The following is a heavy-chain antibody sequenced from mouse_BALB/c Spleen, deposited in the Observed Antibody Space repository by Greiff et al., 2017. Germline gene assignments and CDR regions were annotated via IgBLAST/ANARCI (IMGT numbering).Heavy chain of an antibody. CDR1: GYTFTSYY. CDR2: INPSNGGT. Sequence: QVQLQQPGSVLVRPGASVKLSCKASGYTFTSYYMYWVKQRPGQGLEWIGGINPSNGGTNFNEKFKSKATLTVDKSSSTAYMQLSSLTSEDSAVYYCTRVRRLPPFDYWGQGTTLTVSS. CDR3: TRVRRLPPFDY. D-gene: IGHD1-2*01. V-gene: IGHV1S16*01. J-gene: IGHJ2*01.